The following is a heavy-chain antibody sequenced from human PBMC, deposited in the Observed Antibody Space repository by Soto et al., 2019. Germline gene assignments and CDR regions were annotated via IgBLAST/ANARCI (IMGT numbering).Heavy chain of an antibody. CDR3: ARHGGPSPRATILSAYYYYYMDV. V-gene: IGHV4-39*01. CDR1: GGSISSSSYY. Sequence: SETLSLTCTVSGGSISSSSYYWGWIRQPPGKGLEWIGSIYYSGSTYYNPSLKSRVTISVDTSKNQFSLKLSSVTAADTAVYYCARHGGPSPRATILSAYYYYYMDVWGKGTTVTVSS. CDR2: IYYSGST. J-gene: IGHJ6*03. D-gene: IGHD5-12*01.